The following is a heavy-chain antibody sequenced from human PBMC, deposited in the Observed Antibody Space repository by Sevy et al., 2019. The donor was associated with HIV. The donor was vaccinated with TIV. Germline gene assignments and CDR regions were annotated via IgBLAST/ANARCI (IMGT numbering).Heavy chain of an antibody. V-gene: IGHV3-23*01. CDR1: GFTFSSYA. Sequence: GGSLRLSCAASGFTFSSYAMSWVRQAPGKGLEWVSAISGSGGSTYYADSVKGRFTISRDNSKNTLYLQMNSLRAEDTAVYYCAKAVSGDSSGYYYGFEGYFDYWGQGTLVTVSS. J-gene: IGHJ4*02. CDR2: ISGSGGST. CDR3: AKAVSGDSSGYYYGFEGYFDY. D-gene: IGHD3-22*01.